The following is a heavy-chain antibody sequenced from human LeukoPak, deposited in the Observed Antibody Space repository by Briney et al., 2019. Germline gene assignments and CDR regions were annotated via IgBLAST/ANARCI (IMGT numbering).Heavy chain of an antibody. V-gene: IGHV1-69*06. CDR2: SIPFFDTT. J-gene: IGHJ3*02. Sequence: SVKVSCKASGGTFSSFAIGWVRQAPGQGLEWMGRSIPFFDTTNYAQKFQGRVTIIADKSTSTAHMELSSLRSNDTAVYYCASNVPDYYDSSGYYAFDIWGQGTMVTVSS. D-gene: IGHD3-22*01. CDR3: ASNVPDYYDSSGYYAFDI. CDR1: GGTFSSFA.